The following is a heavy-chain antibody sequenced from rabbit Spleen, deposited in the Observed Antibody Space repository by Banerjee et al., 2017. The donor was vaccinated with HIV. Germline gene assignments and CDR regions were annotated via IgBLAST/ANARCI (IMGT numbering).Heavy chain of an antibody. CDR3: ARAIVPWLGLTRLDL. CDR1: GFSFSDRDV. CDR2: IAGSSSGFT. Sequence: QEQLEESGGGLVKPEGSLTLTCKASGFSFSDRDVMCWVRQAPGKGLEWISCIAGSSSGFTYSATWAKGRFTISKTSSTTVTLQMTSLTAADTATYFCARAIVPWLGLTRLDLWGQGTLVTVS. J-gene: IGHJ3*01. D-gene: IGHD4-1*01. V-gene: IGHV1S45*01.